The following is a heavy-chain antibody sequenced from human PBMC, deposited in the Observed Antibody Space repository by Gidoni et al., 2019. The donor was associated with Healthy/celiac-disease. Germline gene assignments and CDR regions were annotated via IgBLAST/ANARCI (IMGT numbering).Heavy chain of an antibody. CDR2: IRSKANSYAT. Sequence: EVQLVESGGGLVQPGGSLKLSCAASGFTFSGSAMHWVRQASGKGLEWVGRIRSKANSYATAYAASVKGRFTISRDDSKNTAYLQMNSLKTEDTAVYYCTSEGRDFWSGYPYGMDVWGQGTTVTVSS. CDR3: TSEGRDFWSGYPYGMDV. D-gene: IGHD3-3*01. CDR1: GFTFSGSA. J-gene: IGHJ6*02. V-gene: IGHV3-73*02.